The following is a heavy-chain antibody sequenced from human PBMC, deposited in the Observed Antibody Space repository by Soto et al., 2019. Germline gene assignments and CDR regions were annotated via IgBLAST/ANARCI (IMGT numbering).Heavy chain of an antibody. CDR2: ISYDGSNK. J-gene: IGHJ4*02. V-gene: IGHV3-30*18. CDR3: AKDLHSSGWAAYNFDY. CDR1: GFTFSNFG. D-gene: IGHD6-25*01. Sequence: QVQLVESGGGVVQPGRSLRLSCAASGFTFSNFGMHWVRQAPGKGLEWVALISYDGSNKYYADSVKGRFTISRDSTKNTLSLQINSLRAEDSAVYYCAKDLHSSGWAAYNFDYWGQGALVTVSP.